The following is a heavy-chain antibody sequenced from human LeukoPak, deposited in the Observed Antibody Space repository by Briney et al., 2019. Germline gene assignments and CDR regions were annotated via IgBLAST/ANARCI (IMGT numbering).Heavy chain of an antibody. J-gene: IGHJ5*02. Sequence: SETLSLTCTVSGGSISSSSYYWGWIRQPPGKGLEWIGSIYYSGSTYYNPSLKSRVTISVDTSKNQFSLKLSSVTAADTAVYYCARRFTGARPPDWFDPWGQGTLVTVSS. CDR3: ARRFTGARPPDWFDP. CDR1: GGSISSSSYY. CDR2: IYYSGST. V-gene: IGHV4-39*01. D-gene: IGHD6-6*01.